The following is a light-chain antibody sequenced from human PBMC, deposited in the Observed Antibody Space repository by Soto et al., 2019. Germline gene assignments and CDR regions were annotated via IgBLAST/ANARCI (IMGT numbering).Light chain of an antibody. CDR3: QQYGSSPT. V-gene: IGKV3-20*01. CDR2: GAS. CDR1: QSVSSIY. Sequence: EIVLTQSPGTLSLSPGERSTLSFMASQSVSSIYLAWYQQKPGQAPRLLIYGASRRATGIPDRFSGSGSGTDFTLTISRLEPEDFAVYYCQQYGSSPTFGQGTRLEIK. J-gene: IGKJ5*01.